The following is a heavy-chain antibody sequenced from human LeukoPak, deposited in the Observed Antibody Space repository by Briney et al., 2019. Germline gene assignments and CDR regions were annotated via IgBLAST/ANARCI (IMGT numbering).Heavy chain of an antibody. V-gene: IGHV3-11*01. CDR3: AKDKQQLVPGIFDY. Sequence: GGSLRLSCAASGFTLSDYFMSWIRQAPGKGLEWVSYISSSSSTIYYADSVKGRFTISRDNSKNTLYLQMNSLRAEDTAVYYCAKDKQQLVPGIFDYWGQGNLVTVSS. J-gene: IGHJ4*02. CDR1: GFTLSDYF. D-gene: IGHD6-13*01. CDR2: ISSSSSTI.